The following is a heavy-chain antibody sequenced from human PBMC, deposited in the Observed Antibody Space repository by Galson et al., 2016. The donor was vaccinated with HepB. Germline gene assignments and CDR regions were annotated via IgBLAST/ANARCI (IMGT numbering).Heavy chain of an antibody. J-gene: IGHJ3*02. Sequence: SLRLSCAASGFTFSSYAMTWVRKAPGKGLEWVSGISDSGDSAYSADSVKGRFTISRDSSKNTLNLQMNSLRAEDTAVYYCARGTAVLAGDAFDIWGQGTLVTVS. CDR2: ISDSGDSA. D-gene: IGHD1-1*01. CDR1: GFTFSSYA. CDR3: ARGTAVLAGDAFDI. V-gene: IGHV3-23*01.